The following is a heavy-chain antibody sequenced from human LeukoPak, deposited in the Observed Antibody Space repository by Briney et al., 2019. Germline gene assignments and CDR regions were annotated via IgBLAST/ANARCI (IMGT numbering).Heavy chain of an antibody. J-gene: IGHJ6*03. CDR2: ISGSGGST. CDR1: GFTFSSYA. CDR3: AKAGAYCSGGSCYSYDYYYMDV. D-gene: IGHD2-15*01. Sequence: GGSLRLSCAASGFTFSSYAMSWVRQAPGKGLEWVSAISGSGGSTYYADSVKGRFTISRDNSKNTLYLQMNSLRAEDTAAYYCAKAGAYCSGGSCYSYDYYYMDVWGKGTTVTVSS. V-gene: IGHV3-23*01.